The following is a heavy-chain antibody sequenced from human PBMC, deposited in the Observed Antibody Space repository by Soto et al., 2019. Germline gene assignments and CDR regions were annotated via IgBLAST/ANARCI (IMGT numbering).Heavy chain of an antibody. D-gene: IGHD3-9*01. Sequence: GASVKVSCKASGYTFTSYGISWVRQAPEQGLEWMGWISAYNGNTNYAQKLQGRVTMTTDTSTSTAYMELRSLRSDDTAVYYCASFVLRYFDWAWAPDASDIWGQGPMVTVSS. CDR1: GYTFTSYG. J-gene: IGHJ3*02. V-gene: IGHV1-18*01. CDR2: ISAYNGNT. CDR3: ASFVLRYFDWAWAPDASDI.